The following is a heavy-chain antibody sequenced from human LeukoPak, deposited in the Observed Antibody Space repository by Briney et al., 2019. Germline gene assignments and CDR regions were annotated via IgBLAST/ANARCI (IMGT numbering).Heavy chain of an antibody. J-gene: IGHJ4*02. CDR3: AKDSDWSCDY. V-gene: IGHV3-30*02. CDR1: GFTFSSND. CDR2: IKFDGSYK. Sequence: GGSLRLSCAASGFTFSSNDIHWVPQGPGKGLEWMSFIKFDGSYKWYADSVKGRFTVSRDNAKNTVYLEMNSLRAEDTSFYYCAKDSDWSCDYGGQGTLVSVSS. D-gene: IGHD2-21*01.